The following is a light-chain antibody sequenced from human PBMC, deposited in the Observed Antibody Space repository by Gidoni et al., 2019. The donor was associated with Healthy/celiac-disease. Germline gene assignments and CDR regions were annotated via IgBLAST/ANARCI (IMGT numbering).Light chain of an antibody. V-gene: IGKV1-39*01. CDR1: QSISSY. Sequence: DLQMTQSPSSLSASVGDRVTITCRASQSISSYLNWYQQKPGKAPKLLIYAASSLQSGVPSRFSGSVSGTDFTLTISSLQPEDFATYYCQQSYSTPTFGQGTKVEIK. J-gene: IGKJ1*01. CDR2: AAS. CDR3: QQSYSTPT.